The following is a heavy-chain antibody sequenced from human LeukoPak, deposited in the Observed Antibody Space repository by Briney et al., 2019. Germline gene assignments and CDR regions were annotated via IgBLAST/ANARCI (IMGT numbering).Heavy chain of an antibody. CDR1: GGSISSYY. Sequence: SETLSLTCTVSGGSISSYYWSWIRQPPGKGLEWIGYIYYSGSTNYNPSLKSRVTISVDTSKNQFSLKLSSVTPEDTAVYYCARDPAYSTGWTKNAFDFWGQGTMVTVSS. CDR2: IYYSGST. CDR3: ARDPAYSTGWTKNAFDF. D-gene: IGHD6-19*01. V-gene: IGHV4-59*12. J-gene: IGHJ3*01.